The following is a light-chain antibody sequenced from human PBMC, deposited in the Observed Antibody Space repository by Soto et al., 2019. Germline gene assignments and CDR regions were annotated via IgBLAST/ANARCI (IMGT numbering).Light chain of an antibody. CDR1: QSVSGN. V-gene: IGKV3-15*01. Sequence: EMVMTQSPDTLSVSPGERATLSCRASQSVSGNLAWYQQKPGQAPRLLIYGASTRATGIPARFSGSGSGTEFTLTISSLQSEDFAVYYCQQYNNWLITFGQGTRLEIK. J-gene: IGKJ5*01. CDR3: QQYNNWLIT. CDR2: GAS.